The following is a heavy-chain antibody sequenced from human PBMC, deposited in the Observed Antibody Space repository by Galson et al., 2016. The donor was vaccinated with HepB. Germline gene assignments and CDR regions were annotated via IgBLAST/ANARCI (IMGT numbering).Heavy chain of an antibody. Sequence: SLRLSCAASGFTFSSYNLHWVRQAPGKGLEWVAIIWSDGSNKYYVDSVKGRFSISRDNSKNTLSLQMSSRRVEDTALYDRARDRHIGLYVWGKGTTVTVSS. CDR1: GFTFSSYN. CDR3: ARDRHIGLYV. J-gene: IGHJ6*04. CDR2: IWSDGSNK. V-gene: IGHV3-33*01. D-gene: IGHD2-21*01.